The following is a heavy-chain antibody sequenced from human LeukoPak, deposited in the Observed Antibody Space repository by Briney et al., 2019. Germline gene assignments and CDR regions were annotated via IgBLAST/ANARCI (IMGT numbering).Heavy chain of an antibody. Sequence: ASVKVSCKASGYTFTNFYMHWVRQAPGQGLEWMGLIHPNDGDTKYAQEFQDRVTMTRDTSTSTVYMELSSLRSEDTAVYYCAREFDIRGSGWSPFDYWGQGTLVTVSS. CDR3: AREFDIRGSGWSPFDY. CDR2: IHPNDGDT. CDR1: GYTFTNFY. J-gene: IGHJ4*02. D-gene: IGHD6-19*01. V-gene: IGHV1-46*01.